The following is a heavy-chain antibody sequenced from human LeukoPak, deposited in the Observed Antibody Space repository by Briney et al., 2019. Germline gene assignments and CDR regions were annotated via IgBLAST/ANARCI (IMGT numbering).Heavy chain of an antibody. CDR3: AGDGADYGDADY. CDR2: IYSGGST. CDR1: GFTFSSNY. D-gene: IGHD4-17*01. Sequence: GGSLRLSCAASGFTFSSNYMSWVRQAPGKGLEWVSVIYSGGSTYYSDSVKGRFTISRDNSKNTLYLQMNSLRAEDTAVYYCAGDGADYGDADYWGQGTLVTVSS. V-gene: IGHV3-66*01. J-gene: IGHJ4*02.